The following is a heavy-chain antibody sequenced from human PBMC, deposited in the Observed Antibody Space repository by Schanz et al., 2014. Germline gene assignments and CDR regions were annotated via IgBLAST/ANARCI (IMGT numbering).Heavy chain of an antibody. J-gene: IGHJ5*02. CDR2: IIPIHGIV. V-gene: IGHV1-69*04. CDR1: GGTFSSFG. D-gene: IGHD5-12*01. Sequence: QVQLVQSEAEVKKPGSSVKVSCKASGGTFSSFGINWVRQAPGQGLEWMGRIIPIHGIVNYAQRFQDRVRITADKSTSTAYMELSSLRSEDTAVYYCARGPLGTSPWGQGTLVTVSS. CDR3: ARGPLGTSP.